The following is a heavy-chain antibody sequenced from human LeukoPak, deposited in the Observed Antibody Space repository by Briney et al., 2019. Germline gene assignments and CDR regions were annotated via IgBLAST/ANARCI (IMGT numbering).Heavy chain of an antibody. CDR3: ARDRIGTYYYDQ. Sequence: SQTLSLTCTVSGGSISSGGYYWSWIRQHPGKGLEWIGYIYYSGSTYCDPSLKSRVTISVDTSKNQFSLKLSSVTAADTAVYYCARDRIGTYYYDQWGQGTLVTVSS. J-gene: IGHJ4*02. CDR2: IYYSGST. V-gene: IGHV4-31*03. D-gene: IGHD1-1*01. CDR1: GGSISSGGYY.